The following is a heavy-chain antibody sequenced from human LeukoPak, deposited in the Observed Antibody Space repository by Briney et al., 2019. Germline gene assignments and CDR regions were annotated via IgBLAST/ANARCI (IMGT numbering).Heavy chain of an antibody. J-gene: IGHJ5*02. CDR3: ARDNGEWRLNWFNH. Sequence: GRSLRLSCAASGFTFTSYSMYWVRQAPGKGLDWVALIWDDGNNKYYADSVKGRFTISRDNSKNTLYLQMNSLRAEDTAVYYCARDNGEWRLNWFNHWGQGTLVTVSS. D-gene: IGHD2-8*01. V-gene: IGHV3-33*01. CDR1: GFTFTSYS. CDR2: IWDDGNNK.